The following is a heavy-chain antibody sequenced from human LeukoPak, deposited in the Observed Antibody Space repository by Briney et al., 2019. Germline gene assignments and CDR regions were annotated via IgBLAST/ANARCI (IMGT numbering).Heavy chain of an antibody. CDR1: GASISGSNYY. D-gene: IGHD1-26*01. CDR3: AKSGGYGLIDY. Sequence: SETLSLTCAVSGASISGSNYYWGWIRQPPGKGLEWIGNIYSSGSTYYNASLQSRVTISIDTSKNQFSLRLNSVTAADTAMYYCAKSGGYGLIDYWDQGTRVTVSS. CDR2: IYSSGST. V-gene: IGHV4-39*01. J-gene: IGHJ4*02.